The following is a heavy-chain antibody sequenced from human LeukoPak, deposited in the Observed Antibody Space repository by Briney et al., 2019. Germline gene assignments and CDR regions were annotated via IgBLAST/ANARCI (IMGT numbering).Heavy chain of an antibody. CDR3: ARDPTRDGGGYYYNY. D-gene: IGHD3-22*01. J-gene: IGHJ4*02. Sequence: PGGSLRLSCAASGFTFSSYWMSWVRQAPGKGLEWVANIKQDGSEKYYVDSVKGRFTISRDNAKNSLYLQMNSLRAEDTAVYYCARDPTRDGGGYYYNYWGQGTLVTVSS. CDR1: GFTFSSYW. CDR2: IKQDGSEK. V-gene: IGHV3-7*03.